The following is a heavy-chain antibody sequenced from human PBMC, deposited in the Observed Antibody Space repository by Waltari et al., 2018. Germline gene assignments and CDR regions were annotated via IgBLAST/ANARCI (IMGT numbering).Heavy chain of an antibody. Sequence: QLQLQESGPGLVKPSETLSLTCTVSGGSISSSSYYWGWIRQPPGKGLEWIGSIYYSGSTYYNPALKSRVTISVDTSKNQFSLKLGSVTAADTAVYYWARALLLHAFDIWGQGTMVTVSS. J-gene: IGHJ3*02. CDR1: GGSISSSSYY. V-gene: IGHV4-39*07. CDR3: ARALLLHAFDI. D-gene: IGHD3-10*01. CDR2: IYYSGST.